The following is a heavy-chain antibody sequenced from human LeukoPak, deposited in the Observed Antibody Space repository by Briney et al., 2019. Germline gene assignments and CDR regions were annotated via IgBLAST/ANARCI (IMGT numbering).Heavy chain of an antibody. J-gene: IGHJ4*02. Sequence: PGGSLRLSCAASGFTFSSYGMHWVRQAPGKGLEWVAFIRYDGSNKYYADSVKGRFTISRDNSKNTLYLQMNSLRAEDTAVYYCAKTPIRGRNSPWYFDYWGQGTLVTVSS. D-gene: IGHD2-15*01. CDR3: AKTPIRGRNSPWYFDY. V-gene: IGHV3-30*02. CDR1: GFTFSSYG. CDR2: IRYDGSNK.